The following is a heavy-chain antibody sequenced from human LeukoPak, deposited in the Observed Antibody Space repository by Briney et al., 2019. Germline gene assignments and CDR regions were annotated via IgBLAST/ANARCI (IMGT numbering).Heavy chain of an antibody. CDR2: IYSGGST. V-gene: IGHV3-53*01. D-gene: IGHD2-2*03. J-gene: IGHJ4*02. Sequence: GGSLRLSCAASGFTVSSNYMSWVRQAPEKGLEWVSVIYSGGSTTYADSVKGRFTISRDNSKNPVYLQMNSLRAEDTAVYYCGRMDRAAPMYFDYWGQGILVTVSS. CDR1: GFTVSSNY. CDR3: GRMDRAAPMYFDY.